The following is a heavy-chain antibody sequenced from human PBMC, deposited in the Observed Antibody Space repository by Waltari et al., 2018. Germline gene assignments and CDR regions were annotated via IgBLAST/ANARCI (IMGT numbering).Heavy chain of an antibody. V-gene: IGHV3-43D*03. J-gene: IGHJ4*02. CDR1: GFTFDVYG. D-gene: IGHD2-21*01. CDR2: ISADGSSS. CDR3: AKDILAYCGGDCYPDH. Sequence: EVQLVESGGVVVQPGGSLRLSCAASGFTFDVYGMHWVRQAPGNGLEWVFLISADGSSSYYGDSVKRRFSVARDNSKNSLYLQMNSLRAEDTALYYCAKDILAYCGGDCYPDHWGQGTLVTVSS.